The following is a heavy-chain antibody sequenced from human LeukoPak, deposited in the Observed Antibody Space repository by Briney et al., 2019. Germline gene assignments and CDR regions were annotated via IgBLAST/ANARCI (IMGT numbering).Heavy chain of an antibody. CDR3: ARGAMIVVISSFDP. V-gene: IGHV1-2*02. CDR2: INPDTGGT. J-gene: IGHJ5*02. D-gene: IGHD3-22*01. CDR1: GYTFTDYY. Sequence: ASVKVSCKASGYTFTDYYMHWVRQAPGQGLEWMGWINPDTGGTKYAQMFQGRVTMTRDTSISTAYMELSRLRSDDTAVYYCARGAMIVVISSFDPWGQGALVTVSS.